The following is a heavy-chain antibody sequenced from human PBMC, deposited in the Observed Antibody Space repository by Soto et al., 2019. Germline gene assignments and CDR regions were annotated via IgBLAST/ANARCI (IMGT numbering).Heavy chain of an antibody. CDR2: IYYSGST. Sequence: QVQLQESGPGLVKPSETLSLTCTVSGGSISSYYWSWIRQPPGKGLEWIGYIYYSGSTNYNPSLKSRVTISVDTSKNQFSLKLSSVTATDTAVYYCAREERYGSGSLDPWGQGTLVTVSS. J-gene: IGHJ5*02. CDR3: AREERYGSGSLDP. CDR1: GGSISSYY. D-gene: IGHD3-10*01. V-gene: IGHV4-59*01.